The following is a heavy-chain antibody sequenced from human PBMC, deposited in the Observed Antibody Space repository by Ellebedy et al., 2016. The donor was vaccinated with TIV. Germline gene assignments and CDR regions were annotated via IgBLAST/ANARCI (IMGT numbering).Heavy chain of an antibody. V-gene: IGHV3-7*01. CDR1: GFTFSSYW. CDR2: IRQEGDEK. CDR3: ARRASYGDYAVQVNSWFDP. J-gene: IGHJ5*02. D-gene: IGHD4-17*01. Sequence: GESLKISCAASGFTFSSYWMTWVRQAPGKGLEWVANIRQEGDEKYYVDSVKGRFTVSRDNAQNSLYLQMNSLRVEDTAVYYCARRASYGDYAVQVNSWFDPWGQGTLVTVSS.